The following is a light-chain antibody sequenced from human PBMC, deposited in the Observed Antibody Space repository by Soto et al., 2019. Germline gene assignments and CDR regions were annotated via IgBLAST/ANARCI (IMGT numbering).Light chain of an antibody. J-gene: IGKJ4*01. Sequence: DIQMTQSPSTLSASVADRVTITCRASQSISSWLGWYQQKPGKAPKLLIYKASSLESGVPSRFSGSGSGTEFTLTISSLQPDDFATYYCQQYNSYSLTFGGGTKVDIK. V-gene: IGKV1-5*03. CDR3: QQYNSYSLT. CDR2: KAS. CDR1: QSISSW.